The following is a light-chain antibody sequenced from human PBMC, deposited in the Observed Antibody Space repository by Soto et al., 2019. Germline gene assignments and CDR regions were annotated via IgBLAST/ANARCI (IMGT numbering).Light chain of an antibody. J-gene: IGKJ1*01. CDR1: QSISSW. CDR2: KAS. Sequence: DIQMTQSPSPLSASVGDRFTITCRAIQSISSWLAWYQQKPGKAPKLLSYKASSLESGVPSRFSGSGSGTEFTLTISSLQPDDFATYYCQQYNSYPWTFGQGTKVEIK. V-gene: IGKV1-5*03. CDR3: QQYNSYPWT.